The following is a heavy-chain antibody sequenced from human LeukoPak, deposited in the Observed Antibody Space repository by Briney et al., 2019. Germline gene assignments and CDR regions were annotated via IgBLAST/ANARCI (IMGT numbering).Heavy chain of an antibody. Sequence: SETLSLTCTVSGVSISTYYRSWIRQPPGKGLEWVGDIYYGGSTNDNPSFKRRVTITVNTSKNQLFLMLMSGTGAETAMYYCARDGRIAVAGFYYYYRMDVWGQGTTVTVSS. V-gene: IGHV4-59*01. CDR1: GVSISTYY. CDR3: ARDGRIAVAGFYYYYRMDV. D-gene: IGHD6-19*01. J-gene: IGHJ6*02. CDR2: IYYGGST.